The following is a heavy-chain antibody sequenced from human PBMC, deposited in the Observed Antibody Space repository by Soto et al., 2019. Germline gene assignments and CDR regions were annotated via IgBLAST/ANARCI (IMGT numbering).Heavy chain of an antibody. J-gene: IGHJ4*02. CDR2: ISGGGDNT. Sequence: PGGSLRLSCAASGFTFSSYVMNWVRQTPGKGLEWVSTISGGGDNTYYADSVKGRFTVSRDNSKNTLYLQMNSLRAEDTAIYYCAKDREYDILTGPFDYWGQGTLVTVSS. CDR3: AKDREYDILTGPFDY. CDR1: GFTFSSYV. V-gene: IGHV3-23*01. D-gene: IGHD3-9*01.